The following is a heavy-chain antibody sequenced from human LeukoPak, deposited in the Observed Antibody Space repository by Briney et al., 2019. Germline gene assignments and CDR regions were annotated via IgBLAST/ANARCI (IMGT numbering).Heavy chain of an antibody. Sequence: GESLKISCKGSGYSFTSYWIGWVLQMPEKGLEWMGIIYPGDSDTRYSPSFQGQVTISADKSISTAYLQWSSLKASDTAMYYCARSDHYDFWSGYSYDAFDIWGQGTMVTVSS. D-gene: IGHD3-3*01. CDR2: IYPGDSDT. CDR1: GYSFTSYW. CDR3: ARSDHYDFWSGYSYDAFDI. J-gene: IGHJ3*02. V-gene: IGHV5-51*01.